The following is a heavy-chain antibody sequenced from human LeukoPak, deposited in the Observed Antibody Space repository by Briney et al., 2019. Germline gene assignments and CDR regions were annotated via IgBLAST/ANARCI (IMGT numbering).Heavy chain of an antibody. Sequence: AGGSLRLSCVASGFTFSSYWRTWVRQAPGKGLEWVGNIKHGGSEKYNVASVKRRFTICRDNAKNSRYLQMNSLRAEGTAVCYCARERGSTYFDCWGQGTLVTASS. D-gene: IGHD5-12*01. CDR1: GFTFSSYW. J-gene: IGHJ4*02. CDR3: ARERGSTYFDC. V-gene: IGHV3-7*01. CDR2: IKHGGSEK.